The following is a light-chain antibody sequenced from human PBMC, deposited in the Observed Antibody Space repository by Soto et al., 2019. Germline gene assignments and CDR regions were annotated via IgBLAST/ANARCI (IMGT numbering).Light chain of an antibody. V-gene: IGKV3-11*01. CDR3: QQTSNWPPEIT. J-gene: IGKJ5*01. CDR1: QSVPRH. CDR2: DSS. Sequence: DIVLTQSPASLSLSPGETATVFCRASQSVPRHLAWYQQRPGLAPSLLLYDSSSRATRIPDRFSGSGSGTDFTLTISSLEPEDFAVYYCQQTSNWPPEITFGQGTRLEIK.